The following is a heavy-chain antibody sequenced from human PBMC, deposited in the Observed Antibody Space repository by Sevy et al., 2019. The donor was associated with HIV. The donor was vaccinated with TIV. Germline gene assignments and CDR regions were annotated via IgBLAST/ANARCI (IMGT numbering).Heavy chain of an antibody. Sequence: GGSLRLSCAASGFIVSGTYMSWVRQAPGKGLEWVSIFYSGGSTYYADSVKGRFTVSRDNSKNTVYLQMDSLRADDTAVYYYARDRRIVRCCSGGTCNYYYFGMDVWGQGTTVTVSS. J-gene: IGHJ6*02. CDR1: GFIVSGTY. CDR3: ARDRRIVRCCSGGTCNYYYFGMDV. D-gene: IGHD2-15*01. CDR2: FYSGGST. V-gene: IGHV3-53*01.